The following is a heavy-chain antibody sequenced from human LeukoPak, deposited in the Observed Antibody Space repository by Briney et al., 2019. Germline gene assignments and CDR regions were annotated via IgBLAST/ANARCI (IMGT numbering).Heavy chain of an antibody. CDR3: ARDDDSSGYS. CDR2: IYTSGST. D-gene: IGHD3-22*01. CDR1: GGSISSGSYY. Sequence: SETLSLTCTVSGGSISSGSYYWSWIRQPAGKGLEWIGHIYTSGSTNYNPSLKSRVTISLDTSKNQFSLKLSSVTAADTAVYYCARDDDSSGYSWGQGTLVTVSS. J-gene: IGHJ5*02. V-gene: IGHV4-61*09.